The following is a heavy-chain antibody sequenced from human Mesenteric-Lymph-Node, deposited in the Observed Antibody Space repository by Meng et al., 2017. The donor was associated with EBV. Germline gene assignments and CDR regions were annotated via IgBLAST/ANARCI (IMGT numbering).Heavy chain of an antibody. CDR3: ARADSSGPWHFDY. D-gene: IGHD3-22*01. CDR1: SGSISSSNW. J-gene: IGHJ4*02. V-gene: IGHV4-4*02. Sequence: QGTLPESGPVLGTPSGTLSLPWAAPSGSISSSNWWSWVRQPPGKGLEWIGEIYHNGNTNYNPSLKSRVTISVDKSKNQFSLKLNSVTAADTAVYYCARADSSGPWHFDYWGQGTLVTVSS. CDR2: IYHNGNT.